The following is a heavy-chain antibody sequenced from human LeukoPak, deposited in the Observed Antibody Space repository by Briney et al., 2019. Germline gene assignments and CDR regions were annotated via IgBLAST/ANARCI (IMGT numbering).Heavy chain of an antibody. CDR3: ARLNSSSWYYFDY. Sequence: PGGSLRLSCAASGFTFSSYSMNWVRQAPGKGLEWVSSISSSSSYIYYADSVKGRFTISRDNAKNSLYLQMNSLRAEDTAVYYCARLNSSSWYYFDYWGQGTLVTVSP. V-gene: IGHV3-21*01. D-gene: IGHD6-13*01. J-gene: IGHJ4*02. CDR2: ISSSSSYI. CDR1: GFTFSSYS.